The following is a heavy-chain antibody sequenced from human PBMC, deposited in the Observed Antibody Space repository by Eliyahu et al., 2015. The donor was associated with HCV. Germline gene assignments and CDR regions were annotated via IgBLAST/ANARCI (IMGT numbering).Heavy chain of an antibody. CDR3: ATVRASVTHRAEYFQH. CDR1: GGTFRTLS. D-gene: IGHD5/OR15-5a*01. J-gene: IGHJ1*01. V-gene: IGHV1-69*01. Sequence: QVQLEQSGAEVKKPGSSVKVSCKASGGTFRTLSINWVRQAPGQGLEWMGRILPVFGSSNYAQKFQGRVSITADESTATAYLELNSPTSDDTAIFYCATVRASVTHRAEYFQHWGQGTLVTVS. CDR2: ILPVFGSS.